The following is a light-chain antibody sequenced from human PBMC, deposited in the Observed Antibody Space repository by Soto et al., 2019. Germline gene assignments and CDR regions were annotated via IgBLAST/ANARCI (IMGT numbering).Light chain of an antibody. CDR1: PSVSSSY. J-gene: IGKJ4*01. CDR2: GAS. V-gene: IGKV3-20*01. CDR3: YQYESSPRT. Sequence: EIVLTQSPGTLSLSPGERATLSCRASPSVSSSYLAWYQQKPGQAHRLLIYGASSRATGIPDRLSGSGSGTDFTLNINRLEPEDVAVYYWYQYESSPRTCGGGTKVEIK.